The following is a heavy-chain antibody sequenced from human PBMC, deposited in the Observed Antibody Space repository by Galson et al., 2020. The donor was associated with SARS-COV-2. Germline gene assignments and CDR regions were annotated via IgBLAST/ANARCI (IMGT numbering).Heavy chain of an antibody. CDR3: ARDSVTFHPSASYCAN. CDR2: IFYSGSS. D-gene: IGHD5-18*01. V-gene: IGHV4-59*01. J-gene: IGHJ4*02. Sequence: ETSETLSLTCTVSGGSISSYYWSWIRQPPGKGLEWIGYIFYSGSSNYNPSLKSRVTISIDTSKNQFSLKLSSLTAADTAVYYCARDSVTFHPSASYCANWGQGTLVTVSS. CDR1: GGSISSYY.